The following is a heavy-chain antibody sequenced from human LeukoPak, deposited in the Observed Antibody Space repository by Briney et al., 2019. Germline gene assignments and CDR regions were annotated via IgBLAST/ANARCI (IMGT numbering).Heavy chain of an antibody. CDR1: GFTFSSYA. CDR3: AKDEWYYYDSSGPAGDY. J-gene: IGHJ4*02. CDR2: ISGSGGST. V-gene: IGHV3-23*01. Sequence: GGSLRLSCAASGFTFSSYAMSWVRQAPGKGLEWVTAISGSGGSTYCADSVKGRFTISRDNSKNTLYLQMNSLRAEDTAVYYCAKDEWYYYDSSGPAGDYSRQGTLVTVSS. D-gene: IGHD3-22*01.